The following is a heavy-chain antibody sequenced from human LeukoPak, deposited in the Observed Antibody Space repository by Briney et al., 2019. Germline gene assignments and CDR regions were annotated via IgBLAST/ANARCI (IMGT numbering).Heavy chain of an antibody. CDR2: IYTSGST. CDR3: ARKSSSRDWFDP. Sequence: PSETLSLTCTVSGGSISTSYWSWIRQPAGRGLEWIGRIYTSGSTNYNPSLKSRVTMSVDTSKNQFSLKLSSVTAADTAVYYCARKSSSRDWFDPWGQGTLVTVSS. D-gene: IGHD6-13*01. V-gene: IGHV4-4*07. CDR1: GGSISTSY. J-gene: IGHJ5*02.